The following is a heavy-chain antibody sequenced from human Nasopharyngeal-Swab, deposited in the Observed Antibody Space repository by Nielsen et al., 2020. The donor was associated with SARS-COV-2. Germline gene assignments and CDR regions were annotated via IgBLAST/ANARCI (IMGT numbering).Heavy chain of an antibody. V-gene: IGHV4-34*01. CDR1: GGSFSGYY. Sequence: SETLSLTCAVYGGSFSGYYWSWIRQPPGKGLEWIGSIYHSGSTYYNPSLKSRVTISVDTSKNQFSLKLSSVTAADTAVYYCARSGYSSSWPDPYYFDYWGQGTLVTVSS. CDR2: IYHSGST. CDR3: ARSGYSSSWPDPYYFDY. J-gene: IGHJ4*02. D-gene: IGHD6-13*01.